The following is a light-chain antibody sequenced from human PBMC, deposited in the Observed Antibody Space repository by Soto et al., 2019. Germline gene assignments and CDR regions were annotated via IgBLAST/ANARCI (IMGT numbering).Light chain of an antibody. CDR3: QQYYSTPPT. CDR1: QSVLYSSNNKNY. V-gene: IGKV4-1*01. Sequence: DVVMSQSPASLAVSLGERATINCKSSQSVLYSSNNKNYLAWYQQKPGQPPKLLIYWASTRESGVPDRFSGSGSGTDFTLTISSLQAEDVAVYYCQQYYSTPPTFGQGTKVDNK. CDR2: WAS. J-gene: IGKJ1*01.